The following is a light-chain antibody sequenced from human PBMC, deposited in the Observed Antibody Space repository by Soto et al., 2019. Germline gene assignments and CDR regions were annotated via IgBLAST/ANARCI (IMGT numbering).Light chain of an antibody. CDR2: GAS. Sequence: EIMMTQSPGTLSVSPGEGATLSCTASQSVNLNLAWYQQKPGQPPRLLLYGASTRATGIPVRFRGSGSGTEFTITISSLQYKDYEVYYCHQYNSWPRGTFGPGTKVDIK. V-gene: IGKV3-15*01. CDR1: QSVNLN. J-gene: IGKJ3*01. CDR3: HQYNSWPRGT.